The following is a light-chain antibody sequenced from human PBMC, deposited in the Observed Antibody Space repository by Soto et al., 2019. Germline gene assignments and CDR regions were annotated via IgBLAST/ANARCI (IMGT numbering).Light chain of an antibody. J-gene: IGLJ1*01. Sequence: QSVLTQPPSASGSPGQSVTTSCTGTSSDVGGYNYVSWYQQHPGKAPKLMIYEVSKRPSGVPDRFSGSKSGNTASLTVSGLQAEDEADYYCSSYEGSNTFVFGTGTKVTVL. CDR2: EVS. CDR3: SSYEGSNTFV. CDR1: SSDVGGYNY. V-gene: IGLV2-8*01.